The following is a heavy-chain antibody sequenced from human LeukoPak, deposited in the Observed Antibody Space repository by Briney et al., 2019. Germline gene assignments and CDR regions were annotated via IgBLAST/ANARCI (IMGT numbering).Heavy chain of an antibody. CDR1: GGSISSSNW. CDR2: IYHSGST. J-gene: IGHJ5*02. CDR3: ARGGPQWLGNRFDP. V-gene: IGHV4-4*02. Sequence: SGTLSLTCAVSGGSISSSNWWSWVRQPPGKGLEWIGEIYHSGSTNYNPSLKSRVTISVDKSKNQFSLKLSSVTAADTAVYYCARGGPQWLGNRFDPWGQGTLVTVSS. D-gene: IGHD6-19*01.